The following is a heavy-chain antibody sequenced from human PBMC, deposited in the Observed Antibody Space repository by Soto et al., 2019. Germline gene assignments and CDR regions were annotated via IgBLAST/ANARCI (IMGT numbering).Heavy chain of an antibody. D-gene: IGHD3-3*01. V-gene: IGHV4-39*01. CDR2: IYCSGGT. Sequence: QLQLQESGPGLVKPSETLSLTCTVSGGSISTTSCYYWGWIRQPPGKGLEWIGSIYCSGGTYYNPSLKSRVAISIDSSRSQFSLKLTSVTAADTAVYYCARHSSRTFGAVLNQFDSWGQGALVTVSP. CDR1: GGSISTTSCYY. J-gene: IGHJ4*02. CDR3: ARHSSRTFGAVLNQFDS.